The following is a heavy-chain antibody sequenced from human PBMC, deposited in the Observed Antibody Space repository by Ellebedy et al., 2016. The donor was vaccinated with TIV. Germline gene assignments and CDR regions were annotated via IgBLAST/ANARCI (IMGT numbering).Heavy chain of an antibody. V-gene: IGHV3-23*01. J-gene: IGHJ4*02. CDR1: GFTFSKYA. CDR2: INGTGTGT. Sequence: GESLKISCVGSGFTFSKYAMTWVREAPGKGLEWVSIINGTGTGTYYADSVRGRFTISRDNSKNTLYLQMNSLRVEDTATYYCARGRSFNWGQGTLVTVSS. CDR3: ARGRSFN. D-gene: IGHD3-10*01.